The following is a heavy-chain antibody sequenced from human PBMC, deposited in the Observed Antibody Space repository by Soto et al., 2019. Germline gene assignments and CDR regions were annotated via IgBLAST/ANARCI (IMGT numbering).Heavy chain of an antibody. CDR3: ARGRYSSGWYGEWFDP. Sequence: SETLSLTCAVSGGSISSSNWWSWVRQPQGKGLEWIGEIYHSESTNYNPSLKSRVTISVDKSNNQFSLKLSSVTAADTAVYYCARGRYSSGWYGEWFDPWGQGTLVT. V-gene: IGHV4-4*02. CDR1: GGSISSSNW. D-gene: IGHD6-19*01. CDR2: IYHSEST. J-gene: IGHJ5*02.